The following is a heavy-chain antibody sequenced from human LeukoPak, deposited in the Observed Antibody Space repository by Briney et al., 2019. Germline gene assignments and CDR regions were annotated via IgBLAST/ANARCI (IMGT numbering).Heavy chain of an antibody. J-gene: IGHJ2*01. CDR2: IYYSGST. V-gene: IGHV4-59*01. CDR1: GGSISSYY. D-gene: IGHD3-10*01. CDR3: ARDSQFGWYFDL. Sequence: KSSETLSLTCTVSGGSISSYYWSWIRQPPGKGLEWIGYIYYSGSTNYNPSLKSRVTISVDTSKNQFSLKLSSVTAADTAVYYCARDSQFGWYFDLWGRGTLVTVSS.